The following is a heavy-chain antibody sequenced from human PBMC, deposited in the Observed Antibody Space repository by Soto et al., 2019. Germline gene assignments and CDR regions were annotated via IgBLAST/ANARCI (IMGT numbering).Heavy chain of an antibody. CDR2: INPNSGGT. J-gene: IGHJ4*02. Sequence: GASVKVSCKASGYTFTGYYMHWVRQAPGQGLEWMGWINPNSGGTNYAQKFQGWVTMTRDTSMSTAYMELRSLRSDDTAVYYCAIDSSGYYHFDYWGQGTLVTVSS. CDR3: AIDSSGYYHFDY. V-gene: IGHV1-2*04. D-gene: IGHD3-22*01. CDR1: GYTFTGYY.